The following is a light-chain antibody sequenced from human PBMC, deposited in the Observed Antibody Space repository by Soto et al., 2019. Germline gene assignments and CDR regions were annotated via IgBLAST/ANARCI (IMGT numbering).Light chain of an antibody. Sequence: DIQMTQSPSTPSGSVGDRVTITCRASQNIGTRLALYQHTPAKAPYFLICDASSLEGWAPSRFVGSGSGTEFTLTICSVTPDDVATYYCQHYKTYFTFGPGTKVDIK. J-gene: IGKJ3*01. CDR1: QNIGTR. V-gene: IGKV1-5*01. CDR3: QHYKTYFT. CDR2: DAS.